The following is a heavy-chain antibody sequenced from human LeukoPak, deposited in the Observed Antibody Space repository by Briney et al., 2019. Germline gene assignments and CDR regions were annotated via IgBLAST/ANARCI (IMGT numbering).Heavy chain of an antibody. D-gene: IGHD6-25*01. Sequence: SQTLSLTCAVSGGFISSGGYSWSWIRQPPGRGLEWIGYIYHSGSTYYNPSLKSRITISVDRSKNQYSLNLSSVTAADTAVYFCARVGGGDAFDIWGQGTMVTVSS. CDR2: IYHSGST. CDR3: ARVGGGDAFDI. J-gene: IGHJ3*02. CDR1: GGFISSGGYS. V-gene: IGHV4-30-2*01.